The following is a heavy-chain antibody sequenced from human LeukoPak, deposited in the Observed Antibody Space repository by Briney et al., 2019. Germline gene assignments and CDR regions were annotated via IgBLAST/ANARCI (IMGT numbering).Heavy chain of an antibody. J-gene: IGHJ3*02. CDR3: ARDEYNWNVDAFDI. CDR2: MIGDGSEI. D-gene: IGHD1-20*01. Sequence: GGSLRLSCAASGFTFSNSWMTWVRQAPGKGLEWVASMIGDGSEIHYVDSVKGRFTISRDNAKNSLYLQMNSLRAEDTAVYYCARDEYNWNVDAFDIWGQGTVVTVSS. V-gene: IGHV3-7*01. CDR1: GFTFSNSW.